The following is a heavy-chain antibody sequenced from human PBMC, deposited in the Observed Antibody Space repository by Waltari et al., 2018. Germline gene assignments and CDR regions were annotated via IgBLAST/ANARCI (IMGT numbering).Heavy chain of an antibody. D-gene: IGHD1-26*01. V-gene: IGHV1-24*01. CDR2: GDSEECET. CDR3: LGGSSPQGFDY. CDR1: GYTLTELS. Sequence: QVQLVQSGAEVKKPGASVKVSCKVSGYTLTELSMHWVRQAPGKGLDVMGGGDSEECETIYAQKFQGRVTMTEDTSTDTAYMELSSLRSEDTAVYYCLGGSSPQGFDYWGQGTLVTVSS. J-gene: IGHJ4*02.